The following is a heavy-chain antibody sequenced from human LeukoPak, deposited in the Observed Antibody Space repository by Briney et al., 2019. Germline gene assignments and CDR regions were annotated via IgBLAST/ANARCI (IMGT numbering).Heavy chain of an antibody. Sequence: GGSLRLSCVASGFTFSSYGMHWVRQAPGKGLEWVAVISYDGSNKYYADSVKGRITISRDNSKNTLYLQMNSLRAEDTAVYYYAKDGSQWLATYYFDYWGQGTLVTVSS. D-gene: IGHD6-19*01. J-gene: IGHJ4*02. CDR3: AKDGSQWLATYYFDY. CDR1: GFTFSSYG. CDR2: ISYDGSNK. V-gene: IGHV3-30*18.